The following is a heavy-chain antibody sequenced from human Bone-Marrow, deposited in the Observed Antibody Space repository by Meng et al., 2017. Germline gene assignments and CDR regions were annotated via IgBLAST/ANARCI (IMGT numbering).Heavy chain of an antibody. Sequence: VQLVQSGAEVRKPGASVKVSCKASGYTFTNYYMHWVRQAPGQGRQWMGIIGPSGGSTTYAQDFQGRVTMTRDPSTSTVYMELSSLRSEDTATYYCTRATVSTRGFGYYFDFWGQGTLVTVSS. D-gene: IGHD4-11*01. J-gene: IGHJ4*02. CDR2: IGPSGGST. V-gene: IGHV1-46*01. CDR3: TRATVSTRGFGYYFDF. CDR1: GYTFTNYY.